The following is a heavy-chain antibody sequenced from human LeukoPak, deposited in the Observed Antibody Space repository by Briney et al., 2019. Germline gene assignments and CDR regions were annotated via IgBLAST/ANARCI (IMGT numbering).Heavy chain of an antibody. CDR2: ISSSSSYI. CDR1: GFTFSSYS. Sequence: GGSLRLSCAASGFTFSSYSMNWVRQAPGKGLEWVSSISSSSSYIYYADSVKGRFTISRDNAKNSLYLQMNSLRAEDTAVYYCARDISDIVVVVAATRDDYWGQGTLVTVSS. V-gene: IGHV3-21*01. CDR3: ARDISDIVVVVAATRDDY. D-gene: IGHD2-15*01. J-gene: IGHJ4*02.